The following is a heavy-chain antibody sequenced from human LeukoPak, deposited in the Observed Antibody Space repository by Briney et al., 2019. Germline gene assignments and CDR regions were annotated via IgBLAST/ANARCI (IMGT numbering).Heavy chain of an antibody. CDR2: IYYSGST. Sequence: SETLSLTCTVSGGSISSYYWSWIRQPPGKGLEWIGYIYYSGSTNYNPSLKSRVTISVDTSKNQFSLKLSSVTAADTAVYYCASVELEMGAGPTYWGQGTLVTVSS. CDR3: ASVELEMGAGPTY. J-gene: IGHJ4*02. V-gene: IGHV4-59*01. CDR1: GGSISSYY. D-gene: IGHD1-7*01.